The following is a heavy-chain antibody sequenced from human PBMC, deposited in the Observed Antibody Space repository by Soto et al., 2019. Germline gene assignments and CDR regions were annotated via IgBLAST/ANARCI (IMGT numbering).Heavy chain of an antibody. Sequence: SGTLSLTCDVSRDTISTGGYTWAWIRQPPGKGLEGIGYIYYSGNPYYNPSLKSRVTISVDRSKTQISLKLKSLTAADTAVYYCARADTAMDHPGSWGQGILVTVSS. CDR2: IYYSGNP. CDR3: ARADTAMDHPGS. CDR1: RDTISTGGYT. V-gene: IGHV4-30-2*01. D-gene: IGHD5-18*01. J-gene: IGHJ5*02.